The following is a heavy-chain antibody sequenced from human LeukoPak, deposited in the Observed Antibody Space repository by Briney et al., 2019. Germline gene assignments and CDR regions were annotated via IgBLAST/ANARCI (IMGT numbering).Heavy chain of an antibody. D-gene: IGHD3-3*01. Sequence: NPGGSLRLSCAASVFTFSSYAMTWLRQAPGKGLEWFSSMSSGGSYIYYADSVRGRFSIPRDHAKNSLYLQMNRLKAEDTAVYYCARDRPTGASRVFVVQWGQGTLVTVSS. CDR3: ARDRPTGASRVFVVQ. CDR1: VFTFSSYA. CDR2: MSSGGSYI. J-gene: IGHJ4*02. V-gene: IGHV3-21*01.